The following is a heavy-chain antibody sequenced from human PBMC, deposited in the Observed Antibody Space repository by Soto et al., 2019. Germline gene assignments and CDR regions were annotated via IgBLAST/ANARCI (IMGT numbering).Heavy chain of an antibody. V-gene: IGHV4-30-4*01. D-gene: IGHD3-16*01. CDR2: IYYSGST. CDR3: AGGGGVSDY. CDR1: GGSISSGDYY. J-gene: IGHJ4*02. Sequence: QVQLQESGPGLVKPSQTLSLTCTVSGGSISSGDYYWSWIRQPPGKGLEWIGYIYYSGSTYYNPSPKGRVTIPVHPSKNQFPLKLGSGTAGDTAVYYGAGGGGVSDYWGQGTLVTVSS.